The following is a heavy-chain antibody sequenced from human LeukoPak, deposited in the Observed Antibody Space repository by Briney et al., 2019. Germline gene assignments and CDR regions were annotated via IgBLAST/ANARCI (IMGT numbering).Heavy chain of an antibody. Sequence: SGPTLVNPTQTLTMTCSFSGFSLNTSGVGVGWIRQPPGKALEWLAPIYGNTDKRYSPSLKSRLTITKDTSKNQVVLTMTNMDPVDTATYYCAHRRRTGLENWFDPWGQGTLVTVSS. CDR2: IYGNTDK. V-gene: IGHV2-5*01. D-gene: IGHD1-1*01. J-gene: IGHJ5*02. CDR1: GFSLNTSGVG. CDR3: AHRRRTGLENWFDP.